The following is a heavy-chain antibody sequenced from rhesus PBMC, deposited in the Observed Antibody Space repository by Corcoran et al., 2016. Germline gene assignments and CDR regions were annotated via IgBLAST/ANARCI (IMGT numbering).Heavy chain of an antibody. V-gene: IGHV4-122*02. CDR1: GYSISSGYY. J-gene: IGHJ6*01. Sequence: QVQLQESGPGLVKPSETLSPTCAVSGYSISSGYYWSWIRQPPGKGLEWIGYITYSGSTYYNPSLKSRVTISTDTSKNQFSLKLSSVTAADTAVYYCARGVLQYFYGLDSWG. CDR3: ARGVLQYFYGLDS. D-gene: IGHD3-3*01. CDR2: ITYSGST.